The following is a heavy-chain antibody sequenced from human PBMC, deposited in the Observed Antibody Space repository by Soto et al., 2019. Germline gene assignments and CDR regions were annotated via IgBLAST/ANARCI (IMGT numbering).Heavy chain of an antibody. J-gene: IGHJ3*02. D-gene: IGHD3-10*01. CDR3: AKKGSIYGSGSYYNAAFDI. CDR1: GGSISSSSYY. CDR2: IYYSGST. Sequence: PSETLSLTCAVSGGSISSSSYYWDWIRQPPGMGLEWIGSIYYSGSTYYSPSLKGRVTISVDTSKNQFSLKLSSVTAADTAVYYCAKKGSIYGSGSYYNAAFDIWGQGTMVTVSS. V-gene: IGHV4-39*01.